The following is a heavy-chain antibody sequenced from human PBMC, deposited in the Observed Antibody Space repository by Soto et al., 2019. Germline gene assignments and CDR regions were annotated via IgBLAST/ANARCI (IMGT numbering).Heavy chain of an antibody. CDR1: GGTFSSYA. D-gene: IGHD3-10*01. Sequence: VASVKVSCKASGGTFSSYAINWVRQAPGQGLEWMGGIIPIFGTANYAQKFQGRVTITADESTSTAYMELSSLRSEDTAVYYCASPSTIDYYGSGNFDYWGQGTLVTVSS. CDR2: IIPIFGTA. J-gene: IGHJ4*02. CDR3: ASPSTIDYYGSGNFDY. V-gene: IGHV1-69*13.